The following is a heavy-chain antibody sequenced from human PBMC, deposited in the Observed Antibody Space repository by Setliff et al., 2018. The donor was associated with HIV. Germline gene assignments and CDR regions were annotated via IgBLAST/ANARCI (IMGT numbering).Heavy chain of an antibody. Sequence: SETLSLTCAVSGYSFRDNFFWGWVRQPPGKGLEWIGSIFYTGTTYYNPSLKSRVTLSLDTSKNQFSLELTSVTAADTAVYYCARHDCGGDCSINWFDPWGQGTLVTVSS. V-gene: IGHV4-38-2*01. CDR1: GYSFRDNFF. CDR3: ARHDCGGDCSINWFDP. D-gene: IGHD2-21*02. CDR2: IFYTGTT. J-gene: IGHJ5*02.